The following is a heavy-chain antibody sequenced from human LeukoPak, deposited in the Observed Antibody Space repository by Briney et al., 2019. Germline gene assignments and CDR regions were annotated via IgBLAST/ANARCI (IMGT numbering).Heavy chain of an antibody. CDR1: GYSFTSYW. CDR3: ARGELLENHWFDP. J-gene: IGHJ5*02. D-gene: IGHD1-26*01. CDR2: IDPSDSYT. V-gene: IGHV5-10-1*01. Sequence: PGESLKISCKGSGYSFTSYWIGWVRQMPGKGLEWMGRIDPSDSYTNYSPSFQGHVTISADKSISTAYLQWSSLKASDTAMYYCARGELLENHWFDPWGQGTLVTVSS.